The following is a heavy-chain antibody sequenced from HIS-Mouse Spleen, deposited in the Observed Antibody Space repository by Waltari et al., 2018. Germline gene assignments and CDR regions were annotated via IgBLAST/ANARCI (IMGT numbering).Heavy chain of an antibody. CDR2: ISYDGSNK. CDR3: ARAPTGTCPFDY. CDR1: GFTFSSYA. J-gene: IGHJ4*02. Sequence: QVQLVESGGGVVQPGRSLRLSCAASGFTFSSYAMHWVRQAPGKGLEWVAVISYDGSNKYYADSVKGRFTISRDNSKNTLYLQMNSLRAEDTAVYYCARAPTGTCPFDYWGQGTLVTVSS. V-gene: IGHV3-30-3*01. D-gene: IGHD1-7*01.